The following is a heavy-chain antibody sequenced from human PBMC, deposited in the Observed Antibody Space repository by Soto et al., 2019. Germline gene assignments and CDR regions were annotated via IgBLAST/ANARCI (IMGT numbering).Heavy chain of an antibody. Sequence: PGESLKISCKGSGYSFTSYWISWVRQMPGKGLEWMGRIDPSDSYTNYSPSFQGHVTISADKSISTAYLQWSSLKASDTAMYYCATSPVLGYCSGGSCRGFDPWGQGTLVTVSS. CDR2: IDPSDSYT. CDR3: ATSPVLGYCSGGSCRGFDP. J-gene: IGHJ5*02. V-gene: IGHV5-10-1*01. D-gene: IGHD2-15*01. CDR1: GYSFTSYW.